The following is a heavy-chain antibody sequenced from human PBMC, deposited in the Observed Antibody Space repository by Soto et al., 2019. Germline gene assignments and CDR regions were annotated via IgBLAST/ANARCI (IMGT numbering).Heavy chain of an antibody. CDR1: GGSISSGGYY. CDR2: IYYSGST. Sequence: SETLSLTCTVSGGSISSGGYYWSWIRQHPGKGLEWIGYIYYSGSTYYNPPLKSRVTISVDPSKNQFSLKLSSVTAADTAVYYCARVAHGYCSSNSCYYSAFAIWGQGTMVLVS. V-gene: IGHV4-31*03. J-gene: IGHJ3*02. CDR3: ARVAHGYCSSNSCYYSAFAI. D-gene: IGHD2-2*01.